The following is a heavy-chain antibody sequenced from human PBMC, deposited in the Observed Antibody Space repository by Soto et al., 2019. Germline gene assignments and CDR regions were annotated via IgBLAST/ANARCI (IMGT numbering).Heavy chain of an antibody. CDR3: ARTRPITIFGVVNYYYGMDV. CDR1: GYTFTSYG. J-gene: IGHJ6*02. CDR2: ISAYNGNT. V-gene: IGHV1-18*01. Sequence: ASVKVFCKASGYTFTSYGISWVRKAPGQGLELMGWISAYNGNTNYAQKLQGRVTMTTDTSTSTAYMELRSLRSYDTAVYYCARTRPITIFGVVNYYYGMDVWGQGATVTVSS. D-gene: IGHD3-3*01.